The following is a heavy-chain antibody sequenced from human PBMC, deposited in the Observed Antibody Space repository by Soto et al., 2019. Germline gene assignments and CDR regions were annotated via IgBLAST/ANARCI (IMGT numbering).Heavy chain of an antibody. CDR1: GYTFTSYG. J-gene: IGHJ3*02. V-gene: IGHV1-18*04. CDR2: IGAYNGNT. Sequence: ASVKVSCKASGYTFTSYGISWVRQAPGQGLEWMGWIGAYNGNTNYAQKLQGRVTITADESTSTAYMELSSLRSEDTAVYYCAREGNGPAYCGGDCYSGSAFDIWGQGTMVAVSS. CDR3: AREGNGPAYCGGDCYSGSAFDI. D-gene: IGHD2-21*02.